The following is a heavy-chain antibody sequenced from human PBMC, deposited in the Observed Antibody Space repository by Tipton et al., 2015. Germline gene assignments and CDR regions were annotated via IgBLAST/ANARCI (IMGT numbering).Heavy chain of an antibody. D-gene: IGHD3-22*01. CDR3: ARAYYDSSGYYWLGLGY. Sequence: SLRLSCAASGFTFSDYWMSWVRQAPGKGLEWVANIKPDGSEKSYLDSVKDRFTISRDNARNSLYLQMNSLRAEDTAVYYCARAYYDSSGYYWLGLGYWGQGTLVTVSS. J-gene: IGHJ4*02. CDR1: GFTFSDYW. V-gene: IGHV3-7*03. CDR2: IKPDGSEK.